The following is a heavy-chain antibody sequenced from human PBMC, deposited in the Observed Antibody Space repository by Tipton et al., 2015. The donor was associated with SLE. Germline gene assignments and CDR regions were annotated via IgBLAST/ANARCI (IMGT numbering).Heavy chain of an antibody. D-gene: IGHD4-17*01. J-gene: IGHJ3*02. CDR2: ISSGHNYI. Sequence: SLRLSCAASGFTFSTYNMNWVRQAPGKGLEWLSSISSGHNYIYYADSVKGRFAISRDNAKNSLFLQMDSLRAEDTALYYCARDLSPTDLYAKDAFDIWGQGTMVAVSS. CDR3: ARDLSPTDLYAKDAFDI. CDR1: GFTFSTYN. V-gene: IGHV3-21*01.